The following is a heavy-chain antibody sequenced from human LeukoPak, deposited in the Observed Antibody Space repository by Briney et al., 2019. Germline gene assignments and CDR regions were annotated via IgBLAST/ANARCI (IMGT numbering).Heavy chain of an antibody. J-gene: IGHJ6*02. V-gene: IGHV4-59*01. D-gene: IGHD6-13*01. Sequence: KPSETLSLTCTVSGGSISSYYWSWLRQPPGRGLEWIGYIYYSGSTNYNPSLKSRVTISVDTSKNQFSLKLSSVTAADTAVYYCARDKVVAAADYYYYYGMDVWGQGTTVTVS. CDR1: GGSISSYY. CDR2: IYYSGST. CDR3: ARDKVVAAADYYYYYGMDV.